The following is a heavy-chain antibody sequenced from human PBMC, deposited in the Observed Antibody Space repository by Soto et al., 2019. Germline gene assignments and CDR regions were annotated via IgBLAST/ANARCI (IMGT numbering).Heavy chain of an antibody. V-gene: IGHV4-61*01. CDR3: ARIGGWYDIDF. D-gene: IGHD6-19*01. CDR1: GGSFSSGSFH. CDR2: IFYNGTA. Sequence: SETLSLTCSVSGGSFSSGSFHWGWIRQPPGKGLQFIGSIFYNGTANYSPSLKNRVSISIDTSQSQFFLQLISVAAADKAVYYCARIGGWYDIDFWGKGSLVNVSS. J-gene: IGHJ1*01.